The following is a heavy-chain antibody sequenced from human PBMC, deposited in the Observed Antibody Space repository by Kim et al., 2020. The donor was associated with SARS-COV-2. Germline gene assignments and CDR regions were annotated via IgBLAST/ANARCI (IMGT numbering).Heavy chain of an antibody. D-gene: IGHD3-22*01. V-gene: IGHV3-23*01. CDR3: AKDYYDSSGYSPSDAFDI. J-gene: IGHJ3*02. Sequence: KGRFTITRDNSKNTLYLQMNSLRAEDTAVYYCAKDYYDSSGYSPSDAFDIWGQGTMVTVSS.